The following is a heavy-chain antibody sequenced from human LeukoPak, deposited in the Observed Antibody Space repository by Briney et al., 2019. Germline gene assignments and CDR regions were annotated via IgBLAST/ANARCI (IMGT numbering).Heavy chain of an antibody. CDR1: GGSISSYY. CDR2: IYYSGST. D-gene: IGHD2-15*01. CDR3: ARGGPAILDY. V-gene: IGHV4-59*01. J-gene: IGHJ4*02. Sequence: SETLSLTCTVSGGSISSYYWSWIRQPPGKGLVWIGYIYYSGSTNYNPSLKSRVTISVDTSKNQFSLKLSSVTAADTAVYYCARGGPAILDYWGQGTLVTVSS.